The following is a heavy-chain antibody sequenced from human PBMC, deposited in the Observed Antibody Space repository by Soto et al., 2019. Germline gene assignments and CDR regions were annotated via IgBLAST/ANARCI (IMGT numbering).Heavy chain of an antibody. J-gene: IGHJ6*02. CDR1: GFTFSDYY. CDR2: ISSSGSTI. Sequence: GGSLRLSCAASGFTFSDYYMSWIRQAPGKGLEWVSYISSSGSTIYYADSVKGRFTISRDNAKNSLYLQMNSLRAEDTAVYYCARAAQRDSSSWYYYYGMDVWGQGTTVTVSS. D-gene: IGHD6-13*01. V-gene: IGHV3-11*01. CDR3: ARAAQRDSSSWYYYYGMDV.